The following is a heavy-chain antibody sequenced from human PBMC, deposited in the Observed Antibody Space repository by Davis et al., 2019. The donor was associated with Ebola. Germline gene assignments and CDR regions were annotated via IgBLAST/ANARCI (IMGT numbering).Heavy chain of an antibody. CDR3: SRCGFRTGYSYYSYYGIDV. D-gene: IGHD3/OR15-3a*01. J-gene: IGHJ6*02. Sequence: SETLSLTCDVSGASLSSNNWWLWVRQSPGKGLEWIGQIYLSGNTNYNPSLQSRATISMDKSRNQFSLTLRSVTAADTAVYFCSRCGFRTGYSYYSYYGIDVWGQGATVTVSS. CDR1: GASLSSNNW. CDR2: IYLSGNT. V-gene: IGHV4-4*02.